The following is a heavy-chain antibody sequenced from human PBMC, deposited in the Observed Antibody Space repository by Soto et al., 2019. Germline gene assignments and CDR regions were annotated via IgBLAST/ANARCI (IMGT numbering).Heavy chain of an antibody. CDR3: ARTPYYYYGMDV. J-gene: IGHJ6*02. Sequence: SETLSLTCTVSGGSISRGDYYWSWIRQPPGKCLEWIGYIYYSGSTYYNPSLKSRVTMSVDTSKNQFSLNRSSVTAADTAEYYSARTPYYYYGMDVWGQGTRDTVSS. CDR1: GGSISRGDYY. V-gene: IGHV4-30-4*02. CDR2: IYYSGST.